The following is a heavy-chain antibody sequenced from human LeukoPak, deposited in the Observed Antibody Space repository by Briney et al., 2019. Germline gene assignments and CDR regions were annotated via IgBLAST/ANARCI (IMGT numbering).Heavy chain of an antibody. CDR3: ARDFLSNRDTAPHF. D-gene: IGHD5-18*01. CDR2: IHHSGNT. CDR1: GYSMRSGYY. V-gene: IGHV4-38-2*02. J-gene: IGHJ4*02. Sequence: SETLSLTCTVSGYSMRSGYYWGWIRQPPGKGLEWIGSIHHSGNTYCNPSLRGRVTMSVDTSKNQFSLTLSSVTAADTAVYYCARDFLSNRDTAPHFWGQGTLVIVSS.